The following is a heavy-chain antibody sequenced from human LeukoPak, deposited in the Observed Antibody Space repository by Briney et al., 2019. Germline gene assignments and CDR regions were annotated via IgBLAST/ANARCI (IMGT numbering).Heavy chain of an antibody. D-gene: IGHD2-15*01. J-gene: IGHJ5*02. CDR1: GGSISSYY. CDR2: IYYSGST. CDR3: ARAFGCSGGSCYFRHNWFDP. Sequence: PSETLSLTCTVSGGSISSYYWSWIRQPPGKGLEYIGYIYYSGSTNYNPSLKSRVTISVDTSKNQFSLKLSSVTAADTAVYYCARAFGCSGGSCYFRHNWFDPWGQGTLVTVSS. V-gene: IGHV4-59*12.